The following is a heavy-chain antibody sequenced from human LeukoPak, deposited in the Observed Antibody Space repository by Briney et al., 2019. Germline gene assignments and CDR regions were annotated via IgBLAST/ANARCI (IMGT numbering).Heavy chain of an antibody. Sequence: PGGSLRLSCAASGFAFSSNWMHWVRQAPGKGLVWVSRINSDGSTIGYADSVKGRFTISRDNAKNTLFLRMNSLRAEDTAVYYCTRGTTSTFDPWGQGTLVTVSS. D-gene: IGHD4-11*01. V-gene: IGHV3-74*01. CDR1: GFAFSSNW. CDR2: INSDGSTI. J-gene: IGHJ5*02. CDR3: TRGTTSTFDP.